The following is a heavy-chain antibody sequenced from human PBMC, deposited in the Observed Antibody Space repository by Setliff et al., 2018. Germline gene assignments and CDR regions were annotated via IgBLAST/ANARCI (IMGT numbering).Heavy chain of an antibody. Sequence: SETLSLTCTVSGDTISSGSYYWTWIRQPAGKGLEWIGHFHTGGSTNYNRSLRSRVSISVDTSKNQFSLKLSSVTAADTATYYCARAGPTVTFFRVLVISWWDPWGQGSLVTVSS. CDR3: ARAGPTVTFFRVLVISWWDP. V-gene: IGHV4-61*09. D-gene: IGHD3-3*01. CDR2: FHTGGST. CDR1: GDTISSGSYY. J-gene: IGHJ5*02.